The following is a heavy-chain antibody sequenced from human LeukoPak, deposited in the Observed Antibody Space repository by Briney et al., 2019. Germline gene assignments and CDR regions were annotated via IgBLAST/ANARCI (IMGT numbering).Heavy chain of an antibody. CDR3: AKATFIVVAGTVIDN. J-gene: IGHJ4*02. D-gene: IGHD6-19*01. V-gene: IGHV3-23*01. CDR1: GFTFSSYA. CDR2: ISGSGGST. Sequence: GGSLRLSCATSGFTFSSYAMSWVRQAPGKGLEWVSPISGSGGSTYYADSVKGRFTMSRDNSKNTLYLQMNSLRAEDSAVYYCAKATFIVVAGTVIDNWGQGTLVTVSS.